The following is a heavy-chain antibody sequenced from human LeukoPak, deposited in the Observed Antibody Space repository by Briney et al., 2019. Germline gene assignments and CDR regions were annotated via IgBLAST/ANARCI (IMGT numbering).Heavy chain of an antibody. CDR3: VIAYPPLRTSASGDH. J-gene: IGHJ4*02. CDR2: IIYRICPN. D-gene: IGHD3-10*01. Sequence: PGGSLRLSCTASGFTFSECDMNWVRQAPGRGVEGVSAIIYRICPNYYAYSVRGRFTISSDNAKNLLYLQMDRLRAEDTAVYYCVIAYPPLRTSASGDHCGQGTVVTVSS. V-gene: IGHV3-21*01. CDR1: GFTFSECD.